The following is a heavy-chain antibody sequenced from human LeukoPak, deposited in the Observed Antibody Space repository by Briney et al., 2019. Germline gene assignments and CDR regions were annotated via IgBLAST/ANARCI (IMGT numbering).Heavy chain of an antibody. J-gene: IGHJ5*02. Sequence: GGSLRLSCAASGFTFSHYGMTWVRQAPGKGLEWVSSISTSSNYIYYADSVKGRFTISRDNAINSLYLQLNSLRPEDTAVYYCARVPTNYYDNTGPRGFDPWGQGTLVAVSS. CDR2: ISTSSNYI. D-gene: IGHD3-22*01. CDR1: GFTFSHYG. V-gene: IGHV3-21*01. CDR3: ARVPTNYYDNTGPRGFDP.